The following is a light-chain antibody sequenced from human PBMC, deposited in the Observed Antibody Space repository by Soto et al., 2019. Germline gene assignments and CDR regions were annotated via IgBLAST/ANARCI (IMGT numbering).Light chain of an antibody. CDR1: SSDVGGYNY. V-gene: IGLV2-14*01. CDR2: GVT. J-gene: IGLJ2*01. CDR3: SSFTSSSTVL. Sequence: QSALTQPASVSGSLGQSITISCTGTSSDVGGYNYVSWYQHHPGKDPKVVIFGVTKRPSGVSSRFSGSKSGNTASLTVSGLQAEDEGDYYCSSFTSSSTVLFGGGTKLTVL.